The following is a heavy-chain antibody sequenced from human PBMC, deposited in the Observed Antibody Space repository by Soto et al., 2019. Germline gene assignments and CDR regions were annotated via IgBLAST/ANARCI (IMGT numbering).Heavy chain of an antibody. V-gene: IGHV1-46*01. D-gene: IGHD2-15*01. J-gene: IGHJ4*02. Sequence: QVQLVQSGAEVKKPGASVKVSCKASGYTFTSYYMHCVRQAPGQGLEWMGLINPCGGSTSYTQKFQGRVTMTRDTSTSTVYMELSSLRSEDTAVYYCARDGGYCSGGSCNPLDYFDYWGQGTLVTVSS. CDR1: GYTFTSYY. CDR2: INPCGGST. CDR3: ARDGGYCSGGSCNPLDYFDY.